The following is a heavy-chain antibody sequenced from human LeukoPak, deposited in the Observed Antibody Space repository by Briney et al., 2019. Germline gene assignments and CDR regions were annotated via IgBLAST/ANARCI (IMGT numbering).Heavy chain of an antibody. CDR1: GFTFSNYW. D-gene: IGHD6-19*01. Sequence: GGSLRLSCAATGFTFSNYWMNWVRQAPGKGREGVANIKEDGSRINYVDSVKGRFTISRDNAKNSVYLQMDNLRAEDTAVYYCVGSSGWLFDYWGQGILVAVSS. CDR2: IKEDGSRI. CDR3: VGSSGWLFDY. V-gene: IGHV3-7*01. J-gene: IGHJ4*02.